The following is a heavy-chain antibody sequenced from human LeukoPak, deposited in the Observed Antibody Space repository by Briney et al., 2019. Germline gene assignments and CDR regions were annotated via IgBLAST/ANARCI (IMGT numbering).Heavy chain of an antibody. Sequence: GGSLRLSCAASGFTFSSYAMSWVRQAPGKGLEWVSDIYSGGSTYYADSVKGRFTISRDNSKNTLYLQMNNLRAEDTAVYYCARAGYSSSCIDYWGQGTLVTVSS. CDR2: IYSGGST. V-gene: IGHV3-66*01. D-gene: IGHD6-13*01. J-gene: IGHJ4*02. CDR3: ARAGYSSSCIDY. CDR1: GFTFSSYA.